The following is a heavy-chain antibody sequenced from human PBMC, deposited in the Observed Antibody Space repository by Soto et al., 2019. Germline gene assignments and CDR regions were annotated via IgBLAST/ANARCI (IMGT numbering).Heavy chain of an antibody. CDR3: ARDLSVTRPSYYFDY. V-gene: IGHV3-33*01. D-gene: IGHD4-17*01. CDR2: IWYDGSNK. Sequence: QVQLVESGGGVVQPGRSLRLSCAASGFTFSSYGMHWVRQAPGKGLEWVAVIWYDGSNKYYADSVKGRFTISRDNSKNTLYLQMNSLRAEDTAVYYCARDLSVTRPSYYFDYWGQGTLVTVSS. J-gene: IGHJ4*02. CDR1: GFTFSSYG.